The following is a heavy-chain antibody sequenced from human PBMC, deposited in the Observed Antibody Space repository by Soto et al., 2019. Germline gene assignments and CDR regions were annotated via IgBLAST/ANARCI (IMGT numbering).Heavy chain of an antibody. V-gene: IGHV3-23*01. J-gene: IGHJ4*02. Sequence: EVQLLESGGGLVQPGGSLRLSCAASGFTFNNYAMTWVRQAPGKGLEWVPAISGGGDTTSYADSAKGRFTVSSDGSKNTLYLQMRRLRAQDTALYYCAKGRGGSGSLTPRVDFWGQGTLVTVSS. CDR3: AKGRGGSGSLTPRVDF. CDR2: ISGGGDTT. CDR1: GFTFNNYA. D-gene: IGHD3-10*01.